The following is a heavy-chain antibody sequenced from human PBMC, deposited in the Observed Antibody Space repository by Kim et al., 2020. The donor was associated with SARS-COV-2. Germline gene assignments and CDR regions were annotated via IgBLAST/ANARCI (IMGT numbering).Heavy chain of an antibody. D-gene: IGHD2-15*01. J-gene: IGHJ2*01. CDR3: ARSGGGSTTYWYFDL. V-gene: IGHV4-59*13. Sequence: SETLSLTCTVSGGSIRDYYWNWIRQPPGKGLEWLGYFSKSGTTNYNPSFKSRVTISVDTYKTQISLSLTSVTAADTAVYYCARSGGGSTTYWYFDLWGRGTLVTVST. CDR1: GGSIRDYY. CDR2: FSKSGTT.